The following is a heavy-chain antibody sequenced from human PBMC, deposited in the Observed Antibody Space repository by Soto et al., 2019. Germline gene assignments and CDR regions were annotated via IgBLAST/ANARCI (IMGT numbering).Heavy chain of an antibody. Sequence: GSLRLSCAASGFTFSSYSMNWVRQAPGKGLEWVSSISSSSSYIYYADSVKGRFTISRDNAKNSLYLQMNSLRAEDTAVYYCARDREVQLERQGDAFDIWGQGTMVTVSS. CDR2: ISSSSSYI. CDR1: GFTFSSYS. CDR3: ARDREVQLERQGDAFDI. D-gene: IGHD1-1*01. J-gene: IGHJ3*02. V-gene: IGHV3-21*01.